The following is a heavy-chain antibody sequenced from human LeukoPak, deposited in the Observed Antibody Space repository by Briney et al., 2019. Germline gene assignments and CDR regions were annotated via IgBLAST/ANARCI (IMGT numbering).Heavy chain of an antibody. CDR1: GYSISSGYY. V-gene: IGHV4-38-2*01. Sequence: PSETLSLTXAVSGYSISSGYYWGWIRQPPGKGLEWIGSIYHSGSTYYNPSLKSRVTISVDTSKNQFSLRLSSVTAADTAVYYCARHALVETTYYYYYMDVWGKGTTVTVSS. CDR2: IYHSGST. D-gene: IGHD1-26*01. J-gene: IGHJ6*03. CDR3: ARHALVETTYYYYYMDV.